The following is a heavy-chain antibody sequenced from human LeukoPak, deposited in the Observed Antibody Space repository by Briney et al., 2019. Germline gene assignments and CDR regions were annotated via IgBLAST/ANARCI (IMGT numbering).Heavy chain of an antibody. CDR2: ISSSSTYT. D-gene: IGHD2-21*01. CDR3: ARGIPGGDYSDY. V-gene: IGHV3-11*06. Sequence: GGSLRLSCAASGFTFSDYYMSWIRQAPGKGLEWVSYISSSSTYTNYAASVEGRFTISRDNAKNSLYLQMNSLRAEDTAVYYCARGIPGGDYSDYWGQGTLVTVSS. J-gene: IGHJ4*02. CDR1: GFTFSDYY.